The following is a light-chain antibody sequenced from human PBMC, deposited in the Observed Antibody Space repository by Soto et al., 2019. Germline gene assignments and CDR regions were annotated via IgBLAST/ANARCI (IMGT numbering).Light chain of an antibody. CDR3: SSDTSDTTVI. CDR1: SSDVGVYDY. J-gene: IGLJ2*01. Sequence: QSVLTQPASVSGSPGQSITISCTGTSSDVGVYDYVSWYQQHPGKAPRLMIYDVSNRPSGISSRFSGSKSGNTASLTISGLQAEDEYDYYCSSDTSDTTVIFGGGTKVTVL. CDR2: DVS. V-gene: IGLV2-14*01.